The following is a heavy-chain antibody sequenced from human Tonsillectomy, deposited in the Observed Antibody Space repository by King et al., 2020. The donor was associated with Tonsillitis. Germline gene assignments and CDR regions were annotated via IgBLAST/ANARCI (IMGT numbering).Heavy chain of an antibody. D-gene: IGHD6-19*01. V-gene: IGHV3-30*04. J-gene: IGHJ4*02. CDR2: ISYDGSNK. Sequence: VQLVESGGGVVXPGRSLRLSCAASGFTFSSYAMHWVRQAPGKGLEWVAVISYDGSNKYYADSVKGRFTISRDNSKNTLYLQMNSLRAEDTAVYYCARDLIAVAGTDHDYWGQGTLVTVSS. CDR1: GFTFSSYA. CDR3: ARDLIAVAGTDHDY.